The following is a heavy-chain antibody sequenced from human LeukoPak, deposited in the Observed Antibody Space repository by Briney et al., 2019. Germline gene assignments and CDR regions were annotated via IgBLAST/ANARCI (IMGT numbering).Heavy chain of an antibody. J-gene: IGHJ3*02. D-gene: IGHD3-22*01. CDR1: GGTFSSYA. V-gene: IGHV1-69*04. Sequence: SVKVSCKASGGTFSSYAISWVRQAPGQGLEWMGRIIPIFGIANYAQKFQGRVTTTADKSTSTAYMELSSLRSEDTAVYYCARDRNSGYEIDAFDIWGQGTMVTVSS. CDR2: IIPIFGIA. CDR3: ARDRNSGYEIDAFDI.